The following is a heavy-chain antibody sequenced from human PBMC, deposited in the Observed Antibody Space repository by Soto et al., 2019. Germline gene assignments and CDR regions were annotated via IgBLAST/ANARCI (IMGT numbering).Heavy chain of an antibody. CDR2: MNPNSGNT. D-gene: IGHD3-3*01. J-gene: IGHJ4*02. CDR1: GYTFTSYD. V-gene: IGHV1-8*01. CDR3: AVGVTIFGVVTPLNQN. Sequence: QVQLVQSGAEVKKPGASVKVSCKASGYTFTSYDINWVRQATGQGLEWMGWMNPNSGNTGYAQKSQGRVTMTRNTSISTAYMELSSLRSEDTAVYYCAVGVTIFGVVTPLNQNWGQGTLVTVSS.